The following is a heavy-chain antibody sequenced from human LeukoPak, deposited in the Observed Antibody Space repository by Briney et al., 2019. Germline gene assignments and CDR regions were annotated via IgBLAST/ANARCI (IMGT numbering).Heavy chain of an antibody. Sequence: NPSETLSLTCTVSGASISDYYWSWIRQPPGKGLEWIGYIYYTGSTKYNPSLTSRVTISLDTSKSQFSLKLNSVTAADTAVYYCARDYDSNGLRYFDLWGRGTLVTVSS. J-gene: IGHJ2*01. CDR2: IYYTGST. V-gene: IGHV4-59*01. CDR3: ARDYDSNGLRYFDL. CDR1: GASISDYY. D-gene: IGHD3-22*01.